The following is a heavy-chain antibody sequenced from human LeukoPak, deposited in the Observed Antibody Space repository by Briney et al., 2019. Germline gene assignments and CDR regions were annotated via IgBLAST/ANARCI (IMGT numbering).Heavy chain of an antibody. V-gene: IGHV1-2*02. CDR3: ARDYYGREYYFDY. Sequence: ASVKVSCKASGYTFTGYYMHWVRQAPGQGLEWMGWINPNSGGTNYAQKFQGRVTMTRDTSISTAYMELSRLKSDDTAVYYCARDYYGREYYFDYRGQGTLVTVSS. J-gene: IGHJ4*02. CDR1: GYTFTGYY. CDR2: INPNSGGT. D-gene: IGHD3-22*01.